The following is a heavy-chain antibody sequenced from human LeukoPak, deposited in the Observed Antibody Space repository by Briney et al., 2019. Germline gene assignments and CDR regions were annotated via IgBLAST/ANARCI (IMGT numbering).Heavy chain of an antibody. D-gene: IGHD1-26*01. CDR2: ISYDGNVK. Sequence: RGSLRLSCAASGFSFSHYALHWVRQAPGKGLEWLTFISYDGNVKYYADSVKGRFTVSRDDSKITLYLQMHSLRAEDTALYYCARDFSTKYSQDYWGQGTLVTVSS. CDR3: ARDFSTKYSQDY. V-gene: IGHV3-30-3*01. CDR1: GFSFSHYA. J-gene: IGHJ4*02.